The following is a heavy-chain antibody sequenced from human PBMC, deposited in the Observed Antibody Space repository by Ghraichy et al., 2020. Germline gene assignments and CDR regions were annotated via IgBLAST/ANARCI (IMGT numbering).Heavy chain of an antibody. CDR1: GGSFSGYY. CDR2: INHSGST. J-gene: IGHJ6*03. Sequence: SETLSLTCAVYGGSFSGYYWNWIRQPPGKGPEWIGEINHSGSTNYNPSLKSRVTMSVDASKNQCSLKLTSGTAADTAVYYCARPAVTGHYYYYMDVWGKGATVTVSS. D-gene: IGHD6-19*01. V-gene: IGHV4-34*01. CDR3: ARPAVTGHYYYYMDV.